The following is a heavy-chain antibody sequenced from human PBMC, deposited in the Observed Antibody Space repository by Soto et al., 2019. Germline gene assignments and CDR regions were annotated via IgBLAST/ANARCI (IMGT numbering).Heavy chain of an antibody. J-gene: IGHJ3*02. D-gene: IGHD3-22*01. CDR1: GFTFSSYW. V-gene: IGHV3-7*01. Sequence: GGSLRLSCAASGFTFSSYWMSWFRQAPGKGLEWVANIKQDGSEKYYVDSVKGRFTISRDNAKKSLYLQMNSLRIEDTAVYYCAKEDDSSGYYLDAFDIWGQGTMVTVSS. CDR3: AKEDDSSGYYLDAFDI. CDR2: IKQDGSEK.